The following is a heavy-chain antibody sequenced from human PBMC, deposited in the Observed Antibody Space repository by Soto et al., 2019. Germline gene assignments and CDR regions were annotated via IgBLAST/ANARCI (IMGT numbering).Heavy chain of an antibody. CDR2: INPNSGGT. CDR3: ARGGSIGGALDV. V-gene: IGHV1-2*04. J-gene: IGHJ6*04. CDR1: GYTFTGYY. Sequence: ASVKVSCKASGYTFTGYYMHWVRQAPGQGLEWMGWINPNSGGTNYVQKFQGWVTMTRDTSISTAYMELSRLRSDDTAVYYCARGGSIGGALDVWGKGTTVTVSS. D-gene: IGHD3-3*01.